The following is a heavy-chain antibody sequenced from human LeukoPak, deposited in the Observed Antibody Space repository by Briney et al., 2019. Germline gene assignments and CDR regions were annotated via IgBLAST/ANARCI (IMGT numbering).Heavy chain of an antibody. D-gene: IGHD3-10*01. V-gene: IGHV1-2*02. Sequence: DSVKVSCKASGYTFTDYYMHWVRQAPGQGLEWMGWIDPNSGGTNFAQNFQGRVTMTRDTSISTAYMELGGLRYDDTAVYYCARDVVQGSGTPGPIDYWGQGTLVTVSS. CDR2: IDPNSGGT. CDR1: GYTFTDYY. CDR3: ARDVVQGSGTPGPIDY. J-gene: IGHJ4*02.